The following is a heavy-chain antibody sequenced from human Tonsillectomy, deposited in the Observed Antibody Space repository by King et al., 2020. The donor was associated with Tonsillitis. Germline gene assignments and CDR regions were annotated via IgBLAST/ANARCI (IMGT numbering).Heavy chain of an antibody. V-gene: IGHV4-34*01. Sequence: VQLQQWGAGLLKPSETLSLTCAVYGGSFSGYYWSWIRQPPGKGLEWIGEINHSGSTNYNPSLKSRVTISVDTSKNQFSLKLSSVTAADTAVYYCARGGAYYYDSIGYSFPRLSPYYYYYGMDVWGQGTTVTVSS. D-gene: IGHD3-22*01. J-gene: IGHJ6*02. CDR2: INHSGST. CDR3: ARGGAYYYDSIGYSFPRLSPYYYYYGMDV. CDR1: GGSFSGYY.